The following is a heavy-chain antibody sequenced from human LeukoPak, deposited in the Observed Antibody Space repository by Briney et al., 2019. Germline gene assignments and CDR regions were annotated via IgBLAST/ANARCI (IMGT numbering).Heavy chain of an antibody. Sequence: ASVKVSCKASGYTFTSYYMHWVRQAPGQGLEWMGIINPSGGSTSYAQKFRGRVTMTRDMSTSTVYMELSSLRSEDTAVYYCARDVDGVPAAGTRRYNWFDPWGQGTLVTVSS. CDR2: INPSGGST. V-gene: IGHV1-46*01. J-gene: IGHJ5*02. D-gene: IGHD6-13*01. CDR1: GYTFTSYY. CDR3: ARDVDGVPAAGTRRYNWFDP.